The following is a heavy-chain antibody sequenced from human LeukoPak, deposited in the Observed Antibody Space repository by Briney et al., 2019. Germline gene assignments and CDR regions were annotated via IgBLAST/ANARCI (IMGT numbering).Heavy chain of an antibody. D-gene: IGHD3-22*01. CDR3: ARDTYYYNSSAFYHYYYGMDV. V-gene: IGHV3-74*01. CDR2: IESDGSRT. Sequence: GGSLRLSCAASGFTFSNCWMHWVRQAPGKGLEWVSRIESDGSRTRYADSVKGRFTISRDNAKNTLYLQMNSLRAEDTAVYYCARDTYYYNSSAFYHYYYGMDVWGQGTTVTVSS. CDR1: GFTFSNCW. J-gene: IGHJ6*02.